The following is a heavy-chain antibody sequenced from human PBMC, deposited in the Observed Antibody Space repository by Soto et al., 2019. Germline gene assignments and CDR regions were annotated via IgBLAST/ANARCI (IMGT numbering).Heavy chain of an antibody. V-gene: IGHV1-18*01. CDR2: ISPHNFNT. Sequence: ASVKVSCKASGYTFTHFYITWVRQAPGQGLEWMGAISPHNFNTNYAQKFRGRVTLTTEKSTNTAYMDLRSLTSGDTTVYYCARDEGGYDILTGYYKAHHFDYWGQGVSVTVSS. CDR1: GYTFTHFY. CDR3: ARDEGGYDILTGYYKAHHFDY. J-gene: IGHJ4*02. D-gene: IGHD3-9*01.